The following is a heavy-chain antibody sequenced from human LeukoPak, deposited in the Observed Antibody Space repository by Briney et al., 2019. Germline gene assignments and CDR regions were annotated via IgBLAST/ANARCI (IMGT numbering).Heavy chain of an antibody. CDR3: AREADSSGYLTLHYFDY. Sequence: SETLSLTCTVSGGSISSSSDYWGWIRQPPGKGLEWIGSIYYSGSTYYNPSLKSRVTISVDTSKNQFSLKLSSVTAADTAVYYCAREADSSGYLTLHYFDYWGQGTLVTVSS. CDR2: IYYSGST. J-gene: IGHJ4*02. CDR1: GGSISSSSDY. D-gene: IGHD3-22*01. V-gene: IGHV4-39*07.